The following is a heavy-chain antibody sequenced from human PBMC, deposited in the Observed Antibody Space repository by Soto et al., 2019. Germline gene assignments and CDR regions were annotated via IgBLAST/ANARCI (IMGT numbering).Heavy chain of an antibody. CDR2: IYYNGAT. D-gene: IGHD1-1*01. J-gene: IGHJ4*02. CDR1: GDSISSGDKY. CDR3: ARETAGNYY. V-gene: IGHV4-30-4*01. Sequence: PSETLSLTCTVSGDSISSGDKYWSWIRQPPGKGLEWIGYIYYNGATYYNPSLRSRLSMSVDTSKKQFSLRLNSVTAADTAVYYCARETAGNYYWGQGTLVTVSS.